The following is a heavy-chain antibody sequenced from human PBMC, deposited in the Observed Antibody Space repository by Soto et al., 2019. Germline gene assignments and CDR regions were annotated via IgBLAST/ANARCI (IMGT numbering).Heavy chain of an antibody. CDR1: GFTFSSYG. D-gene: IGHD6-13*01. CDR2: ISYDGSNK. Sequence: GGSLRLSCAASGFTFSSYGMHWVRQAPGKGLEWVAVISYDGSNKYYADSVKGRFTISRDNSKNTLYLQMNSLRAEDTAVYYCAKELRGIAADEYYFDYWGQGTLVTVSS. V-gene: IGHV3-30*18. CDR3: AKELRGIAADEYYFDY. J-gene: IGHJ4*02.